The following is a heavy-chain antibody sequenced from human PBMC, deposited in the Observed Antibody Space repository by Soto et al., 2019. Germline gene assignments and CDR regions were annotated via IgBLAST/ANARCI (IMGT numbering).Heavy chain of an antibody. CDR2: IDPSDSYT. CDR1: GYSFTSYW. J-gene: IGHJ6*02. Sequence: PGESLKISCKGSGYSFTSYWTSWVRQMPGKGLEWMGRIDPSDSYTNYSPSFQGHVTISADKSISTAYLQWSSLKASDTAMYYCATLSYCSGGSCGYYYGMDVWGQGTTVTVSS. CDR3: ATLSYCSGGSCGYYYGMDV. D-gene: IGHD2-15*01. V-gene: IGHV5-10-1*01.